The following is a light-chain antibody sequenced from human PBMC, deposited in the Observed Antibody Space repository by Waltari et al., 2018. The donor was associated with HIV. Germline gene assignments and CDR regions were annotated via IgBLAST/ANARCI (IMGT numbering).Light chain of an antibody. V-gene: IGLV1-44*01. Sequence: QSLLTQPPSASGAPGQKVTITCSGSSSNIAPNSVYWYQTFPGSAPTLLSYSDDTRPPQVADRFSAVTSGTSASLASRGLRFVDDAVYYCSTWDDSLIGRGVGGGTRLTVL. CDR1: SSNIAPNS. CDR2: SDD. CDR3: STWDDSLIGRG. J-gene: IGLJ2*01.